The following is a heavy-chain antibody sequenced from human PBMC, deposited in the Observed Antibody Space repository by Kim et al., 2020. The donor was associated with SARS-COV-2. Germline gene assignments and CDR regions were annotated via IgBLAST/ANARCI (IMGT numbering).Heavy chain of an antibody. J-gene: IGHJ4*02. CDR2: ISSSSAYI. V-gene: IGHV3-21*01. CDR1: GFTFSTYS. D-gene: IGHD1-26*01. CDR3: ATLLSRVGDPDAIEY. Sequence: RGSLRLSCAASGFTFSTYSMTWVRQAPGKGLAWVSSISSSSAYIYYADSVKGRFTLSRDDAKNSLYLQMNSLRAEDTAVYYCATLLSRVGDPDAIEYWGQGTLVTVSS.